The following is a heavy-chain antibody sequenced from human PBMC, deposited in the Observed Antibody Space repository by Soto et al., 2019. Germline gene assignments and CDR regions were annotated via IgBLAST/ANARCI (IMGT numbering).Heavy chain of an antibody. Sequence: PSQTLSLPCAISGDSLSSNSAAWNWIRQSPSRGLEWLGRTYYRSKWYNDYALSVKSRITVTPDTSKNQFSLQLNSVTPEDTAVYYCARGRASNREDWLDPWGQGTQGTSPQ. CDR3: ARGRASNREDWLDP. CDR1: GDSLSSNSAA. CDR2: TYYRSKWYN. J-gene: IGHJ5*02. D-gene: IGHD1-26*01. V-gene: IGHV6-1*01.